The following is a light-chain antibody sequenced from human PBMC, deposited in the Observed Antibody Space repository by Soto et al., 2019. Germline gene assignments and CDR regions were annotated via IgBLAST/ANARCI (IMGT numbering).Light chain of an antibody. CDR3: QQYNKWPRT. CDR2: GVS. CDR1: QSGSSTY. Sequence: IGFTQFQGTLFLSPGERAKLSCRASQSGSSTYLAWYQQKPGQSPRLLIYGVSTRATGVPARFSGSGSGTEFTLSINSLQSEDFAVYYCQQYNKWPRTFGQGTKVDIK. J-gene: IGKJ1*01. V-gene: IGKV3-15*01.